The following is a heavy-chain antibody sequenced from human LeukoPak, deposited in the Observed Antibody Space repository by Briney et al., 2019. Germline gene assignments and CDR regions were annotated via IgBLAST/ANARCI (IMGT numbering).Heavy chain of an antibody. V-gene: IGHV1-18*01. D-gene: IGHD6-13*01. Sequence: ASVKVSCKASGYTFTSYGISWVRQAPGQGLEWMGWISAYNGNTNYAQKLQGRVTMTTDTSTSTAYMELRSLRSDDTAVYYCARDIEDSSSWYNYYYYMDVWGKGTTVTVSS. CDR2: ISAYNGNT. J-gene: IGHJ6*03. CDR1: GYTFTSYG. CDR3: ARDIEDSSSWYNYYYYMDV.